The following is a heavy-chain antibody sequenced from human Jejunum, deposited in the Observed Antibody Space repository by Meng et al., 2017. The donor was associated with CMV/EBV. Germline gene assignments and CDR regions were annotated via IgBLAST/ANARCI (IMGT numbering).Heavy chain of an antibody. Sequence: YTFTDHYSHWVRQAPGQGLEWMSWINPNTGGTNYAQIFQDRITMTWDTSISAAYMKLTSLTSDDTAVYYCARGGYDFWSAKSPFDYWGQGTLVTVSS. CDR3: ARGGYDFWSAKSPFDY. CDR1: YTFTDHY. V-gene: IGHV1-2*02. D-gene: IGHD3-3*01. CDR2: INPNTGGT. J-gene: IGHJ4*02.